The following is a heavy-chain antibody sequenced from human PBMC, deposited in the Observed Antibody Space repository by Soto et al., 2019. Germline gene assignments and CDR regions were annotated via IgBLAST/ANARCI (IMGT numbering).Heavy chain of an antibody. V-gene: IGHV3-13*01. CDR1: GFTFSSYD. CDR2: IGTAGDT. Sequence: GGSLRLSCAASGFTFSSYDMHWVRQATGKGLKWVSAIGTAGDTYYPGSVKGRFTISRENAKNSLYLQMNSLRAGDTAVYYCARGGISMVWELDYWGQGTLVTVSS. J-gene: IGHJ4*02. D-gene: IGHD3-10*01. CDR3: ARGGISMVWELDY.